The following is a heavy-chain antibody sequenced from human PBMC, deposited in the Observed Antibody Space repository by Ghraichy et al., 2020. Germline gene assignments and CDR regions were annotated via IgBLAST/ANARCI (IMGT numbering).Heavy chain of an antibody. D-gene: IGHD3-3*01. Sequence: ASVKVSCKASGYTFTGYYMHWVRQAPGQGLEWMGWINPNSGGTNYAQKFQGRVTMTRDTSISTAYMELSRLRSDDTAVYYCARVPGRFLGEYYFDYWGQGTLVTVSS. V-gene: IGHV1-2*02. J-gene: IGHJ4*02. CDR3: ARVPGRFLGEYYFDY. CDR2: INPNSGGT. CDR1: GYTFTGYY.